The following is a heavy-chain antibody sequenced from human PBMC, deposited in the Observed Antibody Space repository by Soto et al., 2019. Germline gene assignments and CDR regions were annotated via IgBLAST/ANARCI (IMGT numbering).Heavy chain of an antibody. J-gene: IGHJ4*02. V-gene: IGHV3-33*01. CDR1: GFTFSSYG. D-gene: IGHD7-27*01. Sequence: QVQLVESGGGVVQPGRSLRLSCAASGFTFSSYGMHWVRKAPGKGLEWVAFIWHDGGNKFYAESVKGRFTISRDNSKNTLYLQMTSLSDEDTAMYYCARAGDGNTGFGKDYWGQGTLVTVSS. CDR2: IWHDGGNK. CDR3: ARAGDGNTGFGKDY.